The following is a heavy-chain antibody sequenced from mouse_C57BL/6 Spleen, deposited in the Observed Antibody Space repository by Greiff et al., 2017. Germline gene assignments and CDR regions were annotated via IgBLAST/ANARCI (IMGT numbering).Heavy chain of an antibody. CDR3: EDGYEAY. CDR2: IGSKSNNYAT. D-gene: IGHD2-2*01. Sequence: GGGLVQPNGSLNLSCAVPGFCFNHFALHRVRQAPGKGLEWVARIGSKSNNYATYYADSVKDRFTISRDDTESMLYLQMNNVKTEDTAMYYCEDGYEAYWGQGTLVTVSA. CDR1: GFCFNHFA. J-gene: IGHJ3*01. V-gene: IGHV10-1*01.